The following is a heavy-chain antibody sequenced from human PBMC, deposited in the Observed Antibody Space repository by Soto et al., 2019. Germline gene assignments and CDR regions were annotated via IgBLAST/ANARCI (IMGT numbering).Heavy chain of an antibody. Sequence: GASVKVSCKASGYTFTKFDINWVRQATGQGLEWMGWMNPNSGNTGYAQKFQGRVTMTRNTSITTAYMELSTLRSEDTAVYYCVRGDYGDYSHWFDPWGQGTMVTVYS. D-gene: IGHD4-17*01. CDR1: GYTFTKFD. CDR2: MNPNSGNT. V-gene: IGHV1-8*01. CDR3: VRGDYGDYSHWFDP. J-gene: IGHJ5*02.